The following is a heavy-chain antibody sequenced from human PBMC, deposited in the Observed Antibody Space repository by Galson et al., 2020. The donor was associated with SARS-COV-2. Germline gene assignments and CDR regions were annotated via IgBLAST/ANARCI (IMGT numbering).Heavy chain of an antibody. CDR2: ISPDGAST. CDR1: GFTISSYA. CDR3: AKRQRFCSGSSCYYYYYGMDV. V-gene: IGHV3-23*01. Sequence: GESLKISCAASGFTISSYAMNWVRQAPGKGLEWVSAISPDGASTYYADSMEGRFTISRDNSKNTLYLLIHTPRVDDTAVYFCAKRQRFCSGSSCYYYYYGMDVWGQGTTVTVSS. D-gene: IGHD2-15*01. J-gene: IGHJ6*02.